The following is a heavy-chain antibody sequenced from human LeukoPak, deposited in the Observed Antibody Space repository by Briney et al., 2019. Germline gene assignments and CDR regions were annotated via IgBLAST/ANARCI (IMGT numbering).Heavy chain of an antibody. D-gene: IGHD6-19*01. Sequence: GGSLRLSCAASRFTVSSNYMSWVHQAPGKGLEWVSVIYSGGSTYYADSVKGRFTISRDNSKNTLYLQMNSLRAEDTAVYYCVCAGRSGWYGGFDYWGQGTLVTVSS. CDR1: RFTVSSNY. J-gene: IGHJ4*02. CDR2: IYSGGST. CDR3: VCAGRSGWYGGFDY. V-gene: IGHV3-66*01.